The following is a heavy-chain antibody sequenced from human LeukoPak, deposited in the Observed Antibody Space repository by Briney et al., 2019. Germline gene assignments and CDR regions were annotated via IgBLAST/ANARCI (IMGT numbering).Heavy chain of an antibody. V-gene: IGHV1-18*01. CDR3: ARFERTQRLDWFDP. CDR2: NSSYNGNT. CDR1: DYTFTSYG. J-gene: IGHJ5*02. Sequence: GGFVKVSCKAPDYTFTSYGISWVRQAPGQGLEWMGWNSSYNGNTNYAQVLQSRVTMTTGPSTRPAYMELRSLRSDDTAVYYCARFERTQRLDWFDPWGQGTLVTVSS. D-gene: IGHD1-1*01.